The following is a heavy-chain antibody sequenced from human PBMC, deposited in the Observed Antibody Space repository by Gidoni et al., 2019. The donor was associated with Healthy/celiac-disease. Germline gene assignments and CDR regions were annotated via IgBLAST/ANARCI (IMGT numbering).Heavy chain of an antibody. J-gene: IGHJ4*02. V-gene: IGHV3-21*01. Sequence: EVQLVESGGGLVKPGGSLRLSCAAAGFPFSSYSMNWVRQAPGKGLEWVSSISSSSSYIYYADSVKVRYTISRDNAKNSLYLQMNSLRAEDTAVYYCARDHYYFDYWGQGTLVTVSS. CDR2: ISSSSSYI. CDR3: ARDHYYFDY. CDR1: GFPFSSYS.